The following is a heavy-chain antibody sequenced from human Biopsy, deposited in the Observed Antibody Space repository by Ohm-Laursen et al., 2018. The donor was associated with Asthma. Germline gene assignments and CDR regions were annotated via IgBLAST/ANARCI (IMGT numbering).Heavy chain of an antibody. CDR2: VYYSGST. Sequence: TLSLTCTVSGGSINNFYWSWIRQPPGKGLESIGHVYYSGSTNYNPSLKSRVTISIDASKNQFSLKLTSVTAADTAMYYCARGVDRVTGLLDHFDSWGQGTLVTVSS. V-gene: IGHV4-59*01. CDR1: GGSINNFY. CDR3: ARGVDRVTGLLDHFDS. D-gene: IGHD2-21*02. J-gene: IGHJ4*02.